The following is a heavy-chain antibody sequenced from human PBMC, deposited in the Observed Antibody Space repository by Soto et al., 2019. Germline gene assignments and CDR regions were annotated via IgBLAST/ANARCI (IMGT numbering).Heavy chain of an antibody. Sequence: ASLEVYFTPSGYTFPSSYMHLVRQATGQRLAWMGIINPSGGSTSYAQKFQGRVTMTRDTSTSTVYMELSSLRSEDTAVYYCSRERWWPNPYYYYYCMDGCGQVTTVTCSS. CDR1: GYTFPSSY. J-gene: IGHJ6*02. D-gene: IGHD2-15*01. CDR2: INPSGGST. V-gene: IGHV1-46*01. CDR3: SRERWWPNPYYYYYCMDG.